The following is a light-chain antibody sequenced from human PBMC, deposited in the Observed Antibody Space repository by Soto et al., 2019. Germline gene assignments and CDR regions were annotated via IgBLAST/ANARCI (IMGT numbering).Light chain of an antibody. CDR2: GVS. Sequence: ETVMTQSPATLSVSPGERATLSCRASQSVSRRLAWYQHKPGQAPRLLIYGVSTRDTGVPDRFSGSASGTEFTLTISSLQSEDFAVYYCQQYNNWPRTFGQGTRLEIK. V-gene: IGKV3-15*01. CDR1: QSVSRR. CDR3: QQYNNWPRT. J-gene: IGKJ5*01.